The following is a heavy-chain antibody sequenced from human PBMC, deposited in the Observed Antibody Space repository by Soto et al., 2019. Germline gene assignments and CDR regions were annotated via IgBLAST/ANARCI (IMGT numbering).Heavy chain of an antibody. D-gene: IGHD1-26*01. CDR2: ITSGDGT. Sequence: PGGSLRLSCAVSGFTLSNSGMSWVRQAPGEGLEWVSSITSGDGTYYADSVKGRFTISRDKSRNTLYPQMNSLTADDTARYYCAKDEWELMFDSWGQGTLVTVSS. J-gene: IGHJ4*02. CDR3: AKDEWELMFDS. V-gene: IGHV3-23*01. CDR1: GFTLSNSG.